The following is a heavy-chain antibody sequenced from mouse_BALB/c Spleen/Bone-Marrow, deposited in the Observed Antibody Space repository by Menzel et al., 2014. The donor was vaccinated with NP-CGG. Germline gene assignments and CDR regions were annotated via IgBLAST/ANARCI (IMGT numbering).Heavy chain of an antibody. Sequence: EVQLVESGGDLVEPGGSLKLSCAASGFTFSNYGMSWVRQMPDKRLEWVATISSGGTYTFHPDSVKGRFTISRDNTKNTLTLQMTTLKSEDTARYYCARRRDYDYFDYWGQGTTLTVSS. CDR2: ISSGGTYT. J-gene: IGHJ2*01. V-gene: IGHV5-6*01. CDR3: ARRRDYDYFDY. CDR1: GFTFSNYG. D-gene: IGHD2-4*01.